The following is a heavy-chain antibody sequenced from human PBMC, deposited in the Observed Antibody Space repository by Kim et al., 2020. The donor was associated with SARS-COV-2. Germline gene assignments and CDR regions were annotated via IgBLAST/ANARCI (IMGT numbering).Heavy chain of an antibody. Sequence: SETLSLTCTVSGGSISSYYWSWIRQPPGKGLEWVGYIYYSGSTNYNPSLKSRVTISVDTAKNKFSLKLSSVTAADTAVYYCSRDHYYYCGMDVWGQGTTVTVS. V-gene: IGHV4-59*13. J-gene: IGHJ6*02. CDR3: SRDHYYYCGMDV. CDR2: IYYSGST. CDR1: GGSISSYY.